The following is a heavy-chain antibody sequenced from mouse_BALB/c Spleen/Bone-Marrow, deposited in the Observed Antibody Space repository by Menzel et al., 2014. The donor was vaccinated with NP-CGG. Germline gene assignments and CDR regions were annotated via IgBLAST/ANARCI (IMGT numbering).Heavy chain of an antibody. CDR3: ASYRYGWYFDV. CDR1: GLNIKDTY. D-gene: IGHD2-12*01. Sequence: VQLQQSGAELVKLGASVKLSCTASGLNIKDTYMHWVKQRPEQGLEWIGRIDPANGNTKYDPKFQGKATITADTSSNTAHLQLHSLTSEDTAVYYCASYRYGWYFDVWGAGTTVTVSS. J-gene: IGHJ1*01. V-gene: IGHV14-3*02. CDR2: IDPANGNT.